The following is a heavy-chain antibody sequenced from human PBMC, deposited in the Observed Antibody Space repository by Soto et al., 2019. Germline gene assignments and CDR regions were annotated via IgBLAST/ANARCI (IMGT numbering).Heavy chain of an antibody. CDR1: GFSLSTSGLG. Sequence: QITLKESGPALVKPTQTLTLTCTFSGFSLSTSGLGVGWLRQPPGKALEWLAAIYWDDDKRYSPSLKSWLTITKDTSKNQVVLTMTNMDPVDTATYYCALPRRRGAFDMWGQGTVVTVSS. V-gene: IGHV2-5*02. CDR2: IYWDDDK. CDR3: ALPRRRGAFDM. J-gene: IGHJ3*02.